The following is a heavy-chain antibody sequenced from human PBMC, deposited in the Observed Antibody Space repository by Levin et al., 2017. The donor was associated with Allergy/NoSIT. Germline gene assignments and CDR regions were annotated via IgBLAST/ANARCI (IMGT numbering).Heavy chain of an antibody. CDR3: ARLWRGGDY. CDR2: VGTRNGDR. CDR1: GFNFINFG. J-gene: IGHJ4*02. D-gene: IGHD2-21*01. Sequence: GESLKVSCKASGFNFINFGCNWVRQAPGQGLEWMGWVGTRNGDRRYAQKFQDRVTMTTDTSTGTAYLPGRTLRPDDTAVYFCARLWRGGDYWGQGTLVTVSS. V-gene: IGHV1-18*01.